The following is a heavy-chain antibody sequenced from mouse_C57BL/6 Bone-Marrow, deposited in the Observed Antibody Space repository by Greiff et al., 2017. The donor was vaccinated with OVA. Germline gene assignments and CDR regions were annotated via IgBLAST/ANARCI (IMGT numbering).Heavy chain of an antibody. D-gene: IGHD1-1*01. CDR3: TTVTTVVETFY. CDR1: GFNIKDSY. J-gene: IGHJ2*01. Sequence: EVKLQESGAELVRPGASVKLSCTASGFNIKDSYMHWVKQRPEQGLEWIGRIDPEDGDTEYAPKFQGKATMTADTSSNTAYLQLSSLTSEDTAVYYCTTVTTVVETFYWGQGTTLTVSS. V-gene: IGHV14-1*01. CDR2: IDPEDGDT.